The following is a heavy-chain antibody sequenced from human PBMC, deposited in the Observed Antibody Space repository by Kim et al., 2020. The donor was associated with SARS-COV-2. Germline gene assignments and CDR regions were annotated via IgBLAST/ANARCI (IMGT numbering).Heavy chain of an antibody. D-gene: IGHD3-3*01. CDR3: ARVHYDFWSGYYHGGQGSYYFDY. CDR2: INAGNGNT. V-gene: IGHV1-3*01. CDR1: GYTFTSYA. Sequence: ASVKVSCKASGYTFTSYAMHWVRQAPGQRLEWMGWINAGNGNTKYSQKFQGRVTITRDTSASTAYMELSSLRSEDTAVYYCARVHYDFWSGYYHGGQGSYYFDYWGQGTLVTVSS. J-gene: IGHJ4*02.